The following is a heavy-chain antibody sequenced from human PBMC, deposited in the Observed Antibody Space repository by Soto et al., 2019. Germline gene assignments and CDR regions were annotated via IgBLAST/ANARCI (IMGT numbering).Heavy chain of an antibody. V-gene: IGHV4-39*01. CDR2: IYNSGST. J-gene: IGHJ4*02. Sequence: SETLSLTCTVSGGSISSSSYYWGWIRQPPGKRLEWIGSIYNSGSTYHKPPLKRRVTISKDTSKKQFSLKLTSMTAADTAVFYCAVGSSGFYYIYWGQGIQVTVS. D-gene: IGHD1-26*01. CDR3: AVGSSGFYYIY. CDR1: GGSISSSSYY.